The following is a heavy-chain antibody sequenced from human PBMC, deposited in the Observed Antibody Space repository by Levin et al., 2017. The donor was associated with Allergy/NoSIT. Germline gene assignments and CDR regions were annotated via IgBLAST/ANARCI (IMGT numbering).Heavy chain of an antibody. V-gene: IGHV3-66*01. Sequence: GGSLRLSCAASGFTVNNNYMSWVRQAPGRGLEWVSATYSGGNTYYADSVKGRFTMSRDSSENTLFRQMDSLRAEDTAVYYCARDPHYTSGLWGQGTLVVVSS. CDR3: ARDPHYTSGL. J-gene: IGHJ4*02. CDR1: GFTVNNNY. D-gene: IGHD6-19*01. CDR2: TYSGGNT.